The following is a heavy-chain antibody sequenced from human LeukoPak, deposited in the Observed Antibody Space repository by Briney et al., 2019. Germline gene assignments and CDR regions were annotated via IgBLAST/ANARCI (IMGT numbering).Heavy chain of an antibody. D-gene: IGHD3-10*01. V-gene: IGHV4-59*01. J-gene: IGHJ6*02. CDR2: IYYSGST. CDR3: ATPRRVRGPIYRLDYYGMDV. Sequence: SETLSLTCTVSGGSISSYYWSWIRQPPGKGLEWIGYIYYSGSTNYNPSLKSRVTISVDTSKNQFSLRLSSVTAEDTAVYYCATPRRVRGPIYRLDYYGMDVWGQGTTVTVSS. CDR1: GGSISSYY.